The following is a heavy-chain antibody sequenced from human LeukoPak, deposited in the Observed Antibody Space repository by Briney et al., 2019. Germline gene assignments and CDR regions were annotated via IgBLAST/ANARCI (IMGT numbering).Heavy chain of an antibody. D-gene: IGHD6-13*01. Sequence: GGSLRLSCAASGFTFSSYSMNWVRQAPGKGLEWVSSISSSSSYIYYADSVKGRFTISRDNAKNSLYLQMNSLRAEDTAVYYCARECAGSSCPGNWFDPWGQGTLVTVSS. CDR3: ARECAGSSCPGNWFDP. CDR2: ISSSSSYI. CDR1: GFTFSSYS. J-gene: IGHJ5*02. V-gene: IGHV3-21*01.